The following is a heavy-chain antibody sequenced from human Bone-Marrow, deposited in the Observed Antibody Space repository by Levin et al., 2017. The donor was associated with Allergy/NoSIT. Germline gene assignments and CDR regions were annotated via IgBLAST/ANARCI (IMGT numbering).Heavy chain of an antibody. V-gene: IGHV3-53*01. CDR3: VRDIHYGPGSLDY. Sequence: PGGSLRLSCAASGFTVSSNYMSWVRQAPGKGLEWVSIIYASSSTYYADSVKGRFTISRDNSKNTLYLQMNSLRAEDTAVYYCVRDIHYGPGSLDYWGQGTLVTVSS. CDR2: IYASSST. D-gene: IGHD3-10*01. CDR1: GFTVSSNY. J-gene: IGHJ4*02.